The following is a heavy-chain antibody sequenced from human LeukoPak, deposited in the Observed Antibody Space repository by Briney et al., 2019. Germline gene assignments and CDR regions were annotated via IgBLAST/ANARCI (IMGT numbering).Heavy chain of an antibody. D-gene: IGHD4-17*01. CDR1: GFTFSSYA. V-gene: IGHV3-23*01. CDR3: AKDEGLYGEEPFDI. J-gene: IGHJ3*02. CDR2: ISGGGHSP. Sequence: GGSLRLSCAASGFTFSSYAMSWVRQAPGKGLEWVSGISGGGHSPYYADSVKGRFTISRDNSKNTLYLQMNSLRAEDTAIYYCAKDEGLYGEEPFDIWGQGTMVTVSS.